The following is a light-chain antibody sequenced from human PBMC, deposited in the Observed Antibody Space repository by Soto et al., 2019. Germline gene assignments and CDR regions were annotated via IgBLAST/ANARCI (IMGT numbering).Light chain of an antibody. CDR3: QSYDDTLSGPV. J-gene: IGLJ2*01. V-gene: IGLV1-40*01. Sequence: QSVLTQPPSVSGAPGQRVTISCTGSSSNSGAGYDVHWYQHLPGTAPKLLIFVNNNRPSGVPDRFSGSKSGTSASLAITGLQAEDEADYYCQSYDDTLSGPVFGGGTKLTVL. CDR2: VNN. CDR1: SSNSGAGYD.